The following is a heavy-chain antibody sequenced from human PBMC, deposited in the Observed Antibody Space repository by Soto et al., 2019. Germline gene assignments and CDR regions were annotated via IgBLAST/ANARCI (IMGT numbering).Heavy chain of an antibody. D-gene: IGHD6-13*01. J-gene: IGHJ3*02. Sequence: QVQLVQSGAEVKKPGASLKVSCKASGYTFTSYGISWVRQAPGQGLEWMGWISAYNGNTNYAQKLQGRVTMTTATATSTAYMELRSLRADSTDMYYCATGSRIEAFDILGQGTTVTISS. CDR1: GYTFTSYG. V-gene: IGHV1-18*01. CDR2: ISAYNGNT. CDR3: ATGSRIEAFDI.